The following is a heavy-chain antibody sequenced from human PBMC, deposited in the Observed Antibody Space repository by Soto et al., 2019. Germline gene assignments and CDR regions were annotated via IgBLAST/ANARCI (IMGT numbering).Heavy chain of an antibody. CDR2: MNPNSGNT. D-gene: IGHD1-26*01. V-gene: IGHV1-8*01. Sequence: QVQLVQSGAEVKKPGASVKVSCKASGYTFTSYDINWMRQATGQGLEWMGWMNPNSGNTGYAQKFQGRVTMTRTTSINNAYMELGSLRSDDTAVYYCARRLSSGSYYAAFIIGGQGTKVSVSS. CDR1: GYTFTSYD. J-gene: IGHJ3*02. CDR3: ARRLSSGSYYAAFII.